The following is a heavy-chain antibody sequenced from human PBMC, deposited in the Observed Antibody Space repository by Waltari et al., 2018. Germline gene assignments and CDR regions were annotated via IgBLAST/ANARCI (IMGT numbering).Heavy chain of an antibody. Sequence: EVQLVESGGGLVKPGRSLRLSCAASGFTFDDYAMHWVRQAPGKGLEWVSGISWNSGSIGYADSVKGRFTISRDNAKNSLYLQMNSLSAEDTALYYCGLSDYWGQGTLVTVSS. V-gene: IGHV3-9*01. D-gene: IGHD3-10*01. CDR2: ISWNSGSI. CDR1: GFTFDDYA. J-gene: IGHJ4*02. CDR3: GLSDY.